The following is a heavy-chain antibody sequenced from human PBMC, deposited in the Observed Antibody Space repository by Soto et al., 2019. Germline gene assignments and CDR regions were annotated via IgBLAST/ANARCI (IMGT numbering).Heavy chain of an antibody. CDR1: GYSFTSYW. Sequence: PGESLKISCTGSGYSFTSYWIGWGRQMPGKGLEWMGIIYPGDSDTRYSPSFQGQVTISADKSISTAYLQWSSLKASDTAMYYCARTLCGGDCYPGYFQHWGQGTLVTVSS. CDR2: IYPGDSDT. J-gene: IGHJ1*01. CDR3: ARTLCGGDCYPGYFQH. D-gene: IGHD2-21*02. V-gene: IGHV5-51*01.